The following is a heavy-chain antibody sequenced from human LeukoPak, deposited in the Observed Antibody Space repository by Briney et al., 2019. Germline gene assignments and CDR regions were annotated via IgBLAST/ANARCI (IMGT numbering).Heavy chain of an antibody. CDR3: ARDSDTSGNHWFFDV. J-gene: IGHJ2*01. Sequence: GGPLGSSFQASGFKSQNFAMFWFRNPQAKDRHWVPAIDPHGNDNYYADSARGRFVISRDNSKNTLYLQIYGLTVVDTAVYYCARDSDTSGNHWFFDVWGRGTLVIASS. D-gene: IGHD6-19*01. V-gene: IGHV3-30*12. CDR2: IDPHGNDN. CDR1: GFKSQNFA.